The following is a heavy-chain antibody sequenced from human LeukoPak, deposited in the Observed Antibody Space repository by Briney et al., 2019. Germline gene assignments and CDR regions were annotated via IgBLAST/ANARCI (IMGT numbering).Heavy chain of an antibody. CDR2: ISYDGSNK. CDR1: GFTFSSYA. V-gene: IGHV3-30-3*01. Sequence: GGSLRLSCAASGFTFSSYAMHWVRQAPGKGLEWVAVISYDGSNKYYADSVKGRFTISRDNSKNTLYLQMNSLRAEDTAVYYCAKDNYYDSSGLPPDYWGQGTLVTVSS. CDR3: AKDNYYDSSGLPPDY. J-gene: IGHJ4*02. D-gene: IGHD3-22*01.